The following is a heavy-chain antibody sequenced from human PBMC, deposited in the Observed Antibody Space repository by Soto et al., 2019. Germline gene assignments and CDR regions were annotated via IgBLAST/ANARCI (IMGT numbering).Heavy chain of an antibody. J-gene: IGHJ6*04. CDR2: IWYDGSNK. V-gene: IGHV3-33*01. Sequence: PGGSLRLSCAASGFTFSSYGMHWVRQAPGKGLEWVAVIWYDGSNKYYADSVKGRFTISRDNSKNTLYLQMNSLRAEDTAVYYCARDHLVYYDFLKGMDVWGKETTFTVSS. CDR1: GFTFSSYG. CDR3: ARDHLVYYDFLKGMDV. D-gene: IGHD3-9*01.